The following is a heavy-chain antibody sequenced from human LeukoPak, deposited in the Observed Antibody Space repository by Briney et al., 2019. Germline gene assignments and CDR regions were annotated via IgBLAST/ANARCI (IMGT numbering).Heavy chain of an antibody. Sequence: GASVKVSCKASGYTFTSYGISWVRQAPGQGLEWMGWISAYNGNTNYAQKLQGRVTMTTDTSTSTAYMELRSLRSEDTAVYYCARDRWWEPTDFSFDYWGQGTLVTVSS. J-gene: IGHJ4*02. CDR3: ARDRWWEPTDFSFDY. V-gene: IGHV1-18*01. CDR1: GYTFTSYG. CDR2: ISAYNGNT. D-gene: IGHD1-26*01.